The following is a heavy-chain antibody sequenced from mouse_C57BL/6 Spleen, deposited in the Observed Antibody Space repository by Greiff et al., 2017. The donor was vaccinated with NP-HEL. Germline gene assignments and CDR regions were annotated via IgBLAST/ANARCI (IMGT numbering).Heavy chain of an antibody. D-gene: IGHD1-1*01. V-gene: IGHV1-64*01. J-gene: IGHJ4*01. CDR3: ARGARQITTVSYYYAMDY. CDR1: GYTFTSYW. Sequence: QVQLQQPGAELVKPGASVKLSCKASGYTFTSYWMHWVKQRPGQGLEWIGMIHPNSGSTNYNEKFKSKATLTVDKSSSTAYMQLSSLTSEDSAVYYCARGARQITTVSYYYAMDYWGQGTSVTVSS. CDR2: IHPNSGST.